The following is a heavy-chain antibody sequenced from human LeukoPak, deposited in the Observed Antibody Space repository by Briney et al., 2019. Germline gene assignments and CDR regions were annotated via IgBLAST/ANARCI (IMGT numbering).Heavy chain of an antibody. D-gene: IGHD3-22*01. CDR1: GGTFSSYA. Sequence: SVKVSCKASGGTFSSYAISWVRQAPGQGLEWMGGIIPIFGTANYAQKFQGRVTMTTDTSTSTAYMELRSLRSDDTPVYYCARDYYDSSGRYFDLWGRGTLVTVSS. CDR3: ARDYYDSSGRYFDL. J-gene: IGHJ2*01. CDR2: IIPIFGTA. V-gene: IGHV1-69*05.